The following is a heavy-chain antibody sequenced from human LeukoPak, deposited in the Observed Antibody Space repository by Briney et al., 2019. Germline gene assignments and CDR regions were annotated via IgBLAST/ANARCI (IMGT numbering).Heavy chain of an antibody. J-gene: IGHJ4*02. CDR3: ARVRGTALVNMYFDY. CDR1: GFTFTSHS. V-gene: IGHV3-48*02. CDR2: ITSSSTTI. D-gene: IGHD2-21*02. Sequence: PGGSLRLSCATSGFTFTSHSMNWVGQAPGKGLEWVSFITSSSTTIYYADSVKGRFTISRDNAKNSLYLQMNSLRDEDTAVYYCARVRGTALVNMYFDYWSQGTLVTVSS.